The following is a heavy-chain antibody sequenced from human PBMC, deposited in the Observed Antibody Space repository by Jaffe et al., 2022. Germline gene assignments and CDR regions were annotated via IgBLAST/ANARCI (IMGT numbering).Heavy chain of an antibody. CDR3: ARGGKIRTVTTRAVPSDAFDI. CDR2: IYHSGST. Sequence: QVQLQESGPGLVKPSGTLSLTCAVSGGSISSSNWWSWVRQPPGKGLEWIGEIYHSGSTNYNPSLKSRVTISVDKSKNQFSLKLSSVTAADTAVYYCARGGKIRTVTTRAVPSDAFDIWGQGTMVTVSS. V-gene: IGHV4-4*02. J-gene: IGHJ3*02. CDR1: GGSISSSNW. D-gene: IGHD4-17*01.